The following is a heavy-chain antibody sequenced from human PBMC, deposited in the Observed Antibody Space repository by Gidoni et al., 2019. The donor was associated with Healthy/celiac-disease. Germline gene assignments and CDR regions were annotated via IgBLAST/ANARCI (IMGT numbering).Heavy chain of an antibody. CDR2: ISGSGGST. CDR1: GLTFSSYA. CDR3: AKVFGYSYGSVQGNYFDY. Sequence: EVQLVESGGGLVQPGGSLRLSCAAAGLTFSSYAMSWVRQAPGKGLEWVSAISGSGGSTYYADSVKGRFTISRDNSKNTLYLQMNSLRAEDTAVYYCAKVFGYSYGSVQGNYFDYWGQGTLVTVSS. D-gene: IGHD5-18*01. J-gene: IGHJ4*02. V-gene: IGHV3-23*04.